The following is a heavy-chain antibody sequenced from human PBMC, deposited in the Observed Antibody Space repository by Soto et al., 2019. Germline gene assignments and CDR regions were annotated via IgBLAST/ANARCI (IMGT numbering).Heavy chain of an antibody. CDR1: GYTFTSYG. D-gene: IGHD2-2*01. CDR2: ISAYNGNT. J-gene: IGHJ6*02. Sequence: QVQLVQSGAEVKKPGASVKVSCKASGYTFTSYGISWVRQAPGQGLEWMGWISAYNGNTNYEQKLQGRVTMTTDTSTRTAYMEVRSLRSDDTAVYYCARELVVPAANDYYYYGMDVWGQGTTVTVSS. CDR3: ARELVVPAANDYYYYGMDV. V-gene: IGHV1-18*01.